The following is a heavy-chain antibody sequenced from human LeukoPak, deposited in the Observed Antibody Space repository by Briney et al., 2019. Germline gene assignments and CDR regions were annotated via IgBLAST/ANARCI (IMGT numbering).Heavy chain of an antibody. J-gene: IGHJ3*02. D-gene: IGHD3-3*01. CDR3: AKDPGYDLWSGFVGAFDI. Sequence: GGSLRLSCAASGFTFSSYAMSWVRQTPGKGLEWVSAISGSGGSTYYADSVKGRFTISRDNSKNTLYLQMNSLRAEDTAVYYCAKDPGYDLWSGFVGAFDIWGQGTMVTVSS. V-gene: IGHV3-23*01. CDR2: ISGSGGST. CDR1: GFTFSSYA.